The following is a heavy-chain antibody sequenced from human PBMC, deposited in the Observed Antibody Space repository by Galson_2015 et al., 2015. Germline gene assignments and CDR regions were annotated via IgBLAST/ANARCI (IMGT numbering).Heavy chain of an antibody. Sequence: SLRLSCAASGFTFSSYAMHWVRQAPGKGLEWVAVISYDGSNKFYADSVKGRFTISRDNSKNTLYLQMNSLRPEDTVVYYCARVGGDIAARTWGYFDYWGQGTLVTVSS. CDR2: ISYDGSNK. CDR3: ARVGGDIAARTWGYFDY. V-gene: IGHV3-30-3*01. D-gene: IGHD6-6*01. CDR1: GFTFSSYA. J-gene: IGHJ4*02.